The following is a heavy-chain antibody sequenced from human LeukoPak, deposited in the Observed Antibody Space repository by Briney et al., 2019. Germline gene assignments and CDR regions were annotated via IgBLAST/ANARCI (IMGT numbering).Heavy chain of an antibody. CDR1: AISFRSYE. Sequence: GGSLRLSCAASAISFRSYEVSWVRQAPGKGLEWVSFITPSGSDVYYAESVRGRFATSRDNAKDSVFLHMNSLRVEDTAVYYCVTGNYRSFYYYYMDVWGKGTTVTVS. CDR3: VTGNYRSFYYYYMDV. CDR2: ITPSGSDV. J-gene: IGHJ6*03. V-gene: IGHV3-48*03. D-gene: IGHD1-7*01.